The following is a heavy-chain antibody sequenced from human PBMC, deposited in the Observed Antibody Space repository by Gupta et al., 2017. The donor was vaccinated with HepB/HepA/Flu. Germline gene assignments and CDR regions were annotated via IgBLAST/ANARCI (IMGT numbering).Heavy chain of an antibody. D-gene: IGHD3-10*01. CDR1: GGSISSSSYY. V-gene: IGHV4-39*01. CDR2: IYYCGST. Sequence: QLQLQESGPGLVKPSETLSLTCTVSGGSISSSSYYWGWIRQPPGKGLEWIGSIYYCGSTYYNPSLKSRVTISVDTSKNQFSLKLSSVTAADTAVYYCARLAGGDAFDIWGQGTMVTVSS. CDR3: ARLAGGDAFDI. J-gene: IGHJ3*02.